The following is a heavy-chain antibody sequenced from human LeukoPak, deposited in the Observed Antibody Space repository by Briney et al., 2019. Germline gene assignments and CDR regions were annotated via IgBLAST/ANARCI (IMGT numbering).Heavy chain of an antibody. V-gene: IGHV1-2*06. Sequence: EASVKVSCKASGYTFTGYYMHWVRQAPGQGLEWMGRINPNSGGTNYAQKFQSRVTMTRDTSISTAYMELSRLRSDDTAVYYCARDRGYSYGYDPDYWGQGTLVTVSS. CDR3: ARDRGYSYGYDPDY. CDR2: INPNSGGT. J-gene: IGHJ4*02. D-gene: IGHD5-18*01. CDR1: GYTFTGYY.